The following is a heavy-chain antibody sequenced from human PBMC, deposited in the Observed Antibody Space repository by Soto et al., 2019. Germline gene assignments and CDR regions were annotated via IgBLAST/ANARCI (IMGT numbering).Heavy chain of an antibody. D-gene: IGHD3-9*01. CDR3: ALYYDILTGYRSHFDY. V-gene: IGHV1-69*13. CDR1: GGTFSSYA. CDR2: IIPIFGTA. Sequence: SVKVSCKASGGTFSSYAISWVRQAPGQGLEWMGGIIPIFGTANYAQKFQGRVTITADESTSTAYMELSSLRSEDTAVYYCALYYDILTGYRSHFDYWAQGTLVTVSS. J-gene: IGHJ4*02.